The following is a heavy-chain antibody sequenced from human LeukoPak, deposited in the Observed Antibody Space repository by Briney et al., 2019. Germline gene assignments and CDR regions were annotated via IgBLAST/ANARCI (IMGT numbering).Heavy chain of an antibody. J-gene: IGHJ6*02. V-gene: IGHV3-66*01. CDR2: IYSGGSR. D-gene: IGHD4-17*01. CDR1: GFIVSTNY. Sequence: EPGRSLRLSCAASGFIVSTNYMSWVRQAPGKGLEWVSVIYSGGSRYYADSVKGRFTISRDNAKNTLHLQMNSLRAEDTAVYYCAGAPAEYGDYVMGYYHYGMDVWGQGTTVTVSS. CDR3: AGAPAEYGDYVMGYYHYGMDV.